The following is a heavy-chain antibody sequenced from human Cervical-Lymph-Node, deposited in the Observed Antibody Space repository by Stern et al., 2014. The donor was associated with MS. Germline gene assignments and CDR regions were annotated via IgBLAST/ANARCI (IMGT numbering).Heavy chain of an antibody. CDR2: IRTDTGGA. CDR3: ARDRGSHSDY. V-gene: IGHV1-2*02. CDR1: GYSFTAYF. D-gene: IGHD1-26*01. J-gene: IGHJ4*02. Sequence: VQLVESGAEVKKPGASVKVPCKASGYSFTAYFIHWVRQAPGQGLEWMGWIRTDTGGANYAQRLQGRVTMTRDTSISTTYMELSRLRSDDTTVYYCARDRGSHSDYWGQGTLVTVSS.